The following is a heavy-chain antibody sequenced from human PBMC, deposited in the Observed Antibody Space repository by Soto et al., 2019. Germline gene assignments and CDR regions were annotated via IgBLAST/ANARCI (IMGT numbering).Heavy chain of an antibody. CDR3: ATMAIFGVVIIEGGDYYYMDV. D-gene: IGHD3-3*01. CDR2: FDPEDGET. CDR1: GYTLTELS. J-gene: IGHJ6*03. Sequence: ASVKVSCKVSGYTLTELSMHWVRQAPGKGLEWMGGFDPEDGETIYAQKFQGRVTMTEDTSTDTAYMELSSLRSEDTAVYYCATMAIFGVVIIEGGDYYYMDVWGKGTTVTVSS. V-gene: IGHV1-24*01.